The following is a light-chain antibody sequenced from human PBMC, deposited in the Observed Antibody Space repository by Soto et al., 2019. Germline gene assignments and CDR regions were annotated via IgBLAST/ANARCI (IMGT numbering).Light chain of an antibody. CDR2: RDI. CDR3: QVWDSRTVV. CDR1: NIGSKN. V-gene: IGLV3-9*01. Sequence: SSELTQPLSVSVALGQTARITCGGNNIGSKNVHWYQQKPGQAPVLVITRDINRPSGIPERFSGSNSGNTATLTIGGAQAGDEADYYCQVWDSRTVVFGGGTKLTVL. J-gene: IGLJ3*02.